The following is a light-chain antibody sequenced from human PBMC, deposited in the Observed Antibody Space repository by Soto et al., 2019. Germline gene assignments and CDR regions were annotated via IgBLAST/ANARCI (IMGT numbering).Light chain of an antibody. Sequence: EIVLTQSPDTLSLSPGERATLSCRTSQSVSSYLAWYQHKPGQAPRLLIYGASWRATGIPDRFSGSGSGTDFTLTINRLGPEDFAVYYCHQYDGSPATFGQGTKLEIK. CDR3: HQYDGSPAT. CDR2: GAS. V-gene: IGKV3-20*01. J-gene: IGKJ2*01. CDR1: QSVSSY.